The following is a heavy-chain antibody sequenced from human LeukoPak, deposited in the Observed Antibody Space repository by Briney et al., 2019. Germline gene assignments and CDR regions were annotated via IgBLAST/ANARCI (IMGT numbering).Heavy chain of an antibody. J-gene: IGHJ6*02. CDR1: GFTFSSYW. CDR3: ARGGGLDV. CDR2: INHNGNVN. Sequence: GGSLRLSCAASGFTFSSYWMNWARQAPGKGLGWVASINHNGNVNYYVDSVKGRFTISRDNAKNSLYLQMSNLRAEDTAVYFCARGGGLDVWGQGATVTVSS. V-gene: IGHV3-7*03. D-gene: IGHD3-16*01.